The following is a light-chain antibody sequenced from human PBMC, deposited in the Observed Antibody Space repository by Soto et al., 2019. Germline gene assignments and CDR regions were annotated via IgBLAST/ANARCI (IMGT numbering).Light chain of an antibody. CDR2: SND. CDR3: AAWDDSLNGWV. CDR1: SSNIGSNT. J-gene: IGLJ3*02. Sequence: QSVLTQAPSGSGTPGQRVTISCSGSSSNIGSNTVTWYQQVPGTAPKLLIYSNDQRPSGVPDRFSGSKSGTSASLAIAGLQSEDEADYYCAAWDDSLNGWVFGGGTKLTVL. V-gene: IGLV1-44*01.